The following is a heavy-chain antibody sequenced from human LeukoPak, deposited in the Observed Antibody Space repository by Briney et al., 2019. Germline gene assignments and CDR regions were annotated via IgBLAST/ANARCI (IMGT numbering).Heavy chain of an antibody. CDR1: GYNFGKNW. CDR2: IYPGDSET. V-gene: IGHV5-51*01. CDR3: ARQGDELDIGY. D-gene: IGHD1-7*01. Sequence: GKSLKISCRGSGYNFGKNWIVWVRQMSGKGLESMGFIYPGDSETTYSPSFQGQVTISADYSTNTAFLQWNSLKASDTAMYYCARQGDELDIGYWGQGTQVTVSS. J-gene: IGHJ4*02.